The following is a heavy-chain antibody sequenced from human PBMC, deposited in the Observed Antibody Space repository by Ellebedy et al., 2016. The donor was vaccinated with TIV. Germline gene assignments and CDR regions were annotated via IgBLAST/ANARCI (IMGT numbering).Heavy chain of an antibody. CDR2: ISPYNGRT. CDR3: ARSFAAVFDS. CDR1: GYTFRDYG. Sequence: AASVKVSCKASGYTFRDYGVAWVRQALGEGPQWMGWISPYNGRTVYERRFQDRVTMTTDTPTSTAYLELRSLRSDDTAAYYCARSFAAVFDSWGQGTLVTVSS. V-gene: IGHV1-18*01. D-gene: IGHD6-25*01. J-gene: IGHJ4*02.